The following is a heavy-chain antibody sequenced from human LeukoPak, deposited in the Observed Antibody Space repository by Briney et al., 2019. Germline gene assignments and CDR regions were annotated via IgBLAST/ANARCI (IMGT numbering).Heavy chain of an antibody. D-gene: IGHD1-1*01. Sequence: PSETLSLTCTVPGGSISSYYWSWIRQPPGKGLEWIGYIYYSGSTNYNPSLKSRVTISVDTSKNQFSLKLSSVTAADTAVYYCARELRTTYDAFDIWGQGTMVTVSS. V-gene: IGHV4-59*01. CDR3: ARELRTTYDAFDI. CDR2: IYYSGST. J-gene: IGHJ3*02. CDR1: GGSISSYY.